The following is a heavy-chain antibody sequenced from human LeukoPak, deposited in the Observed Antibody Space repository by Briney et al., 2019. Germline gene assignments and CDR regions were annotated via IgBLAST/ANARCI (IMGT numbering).Heavy chain of an antibody. CDR2: ISSNSGTV. J-gene: IGHJ5*02. Sequence: TGGSLRLTCEASGFAFSDFSLNWVRQATGKGLEWISYISSNSGTVEYADSVKGRFTISRDNAKNSLFLQMDRLRPEDTGIYYCASVPRITTFTVMTRRNWFDPWGQGTLVTVSS. CDR1: GFAFSDFS. V-gene: IGHV3-48*04. D-gene: IGHD3-3*01. CDR3: ASVPRITTFTVMTRRNWFDP.